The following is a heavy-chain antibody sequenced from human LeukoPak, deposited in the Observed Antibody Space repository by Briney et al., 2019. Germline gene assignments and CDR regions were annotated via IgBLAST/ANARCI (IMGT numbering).Heavy chain of an antibody. Sequence: SETLSLTCTVSGYSITSDYYWGWIRQSPARGLEWLGSISDSGNTYYDPSFKSRVTISRDTSKNQFSLKLNSVTAADTALYYCAGISTGSCFRHWGQGTVVTVSS. J-gene: IGHJ1*01. V-gene: IGHV4-38-2*02. CDR2: ISDSGNT. D-gene: IGHD4-17*01. CDR3: AGISTGSCFRH. CDR1: GYSITSDYY.